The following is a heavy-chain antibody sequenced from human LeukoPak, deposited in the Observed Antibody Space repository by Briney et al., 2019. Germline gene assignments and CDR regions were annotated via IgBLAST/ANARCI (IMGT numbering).Heavy chain of an antibody. D-gene: IGHD3-22*01. CDR1: GFTFSSYS. Sequence: GGSLRLSCAASGFTFSSYSMNWVRQAPGKGLEWVANIKQDGSEKYYVDSVKGRFTISRDNAKNSLYLQMNSLRAEDTAVYYCARELIYDSSGYYSPYYYYMDVWGKGTTVTVSS. J-gene: IGHJ6*03. CDR3: ARELIYDSSGYYSPYYYYMDV. CDR2: IKQDGSEK. V-gene: IGHV3-7*01.